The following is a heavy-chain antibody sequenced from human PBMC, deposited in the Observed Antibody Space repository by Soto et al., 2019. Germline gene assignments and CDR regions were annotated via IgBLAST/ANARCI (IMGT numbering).Heavy chain of an antibody. D-gene: IGHD3-9*01. CDR2: ISNDGSNK. CDR1: GFTFRSYG. V-gene: IGHV3-30*18. CDR3: ANFEGYFDY. Sequence: GGSLRLSCAASGFTFRSYGMHWVRQAPGKGLEWMAVISNDGSNKYYADSVKGRFTISRDNSKNTLYLQMDSLRAEDTAVYYCANFEGYFDYWGQGTLVTVSS. J-gene: IGHJ4*02.